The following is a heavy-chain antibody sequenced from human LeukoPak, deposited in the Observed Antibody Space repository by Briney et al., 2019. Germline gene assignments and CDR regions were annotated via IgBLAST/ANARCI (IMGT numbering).Heavy chain of an antibody. Sequence: ASVKVSCKASGGTFSSYAISWVRQAPGQGLEWMGRIIPILGIANYAQKFQGRVTITADKSTSTAYMELSSLRPEDTAVYYCARSGIHYDSSGYYGYWGQGTLVTVSS. D-gene: IGHD3-22*01. CDR3: ARSGIHYDSSGYYGY. CDR1: GGTFSSYA. CDR2: IIPILGIA. V-gene: IGHV1-69*04. J-gene: IGHJ4*02.